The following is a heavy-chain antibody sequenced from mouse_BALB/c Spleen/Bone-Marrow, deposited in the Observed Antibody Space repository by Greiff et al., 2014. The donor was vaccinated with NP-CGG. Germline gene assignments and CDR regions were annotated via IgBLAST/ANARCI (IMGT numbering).Heavy chain of an antibody. CDR1: GYTFTTYW. D-gene: IGHD1-1*01. Sequence: QVQLQQSGAELAKPGASVKMSCEASGYTFTTYWMHWVKQRPGQGLEWIGYIYPSTGYTEYNQKFKDKATLTADKSSSTAYMQPACLTSGGSAFDYCARVHSATVSYDFDYWGAGTTVTVSS. J-gene: IGHJ1*01. CDR2: IYPSTGYT. V-gene: IGHV1-7*01. CDR3: ARVHSATVSYDFDY.